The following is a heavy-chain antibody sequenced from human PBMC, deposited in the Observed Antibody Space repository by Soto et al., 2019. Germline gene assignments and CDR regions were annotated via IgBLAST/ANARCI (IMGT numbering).Heavy chain of an antibody. CDR1: GYSFTSYD. V-gene: IGHV1-18*01. Sequence: ASVKVSCKASGYSFTSYDISWVRQAPGQGLEWMGWISAYNGNTNYAQNLQGRVTMTTDTSTSTAYMELRSLRSDDTAVYYCARGSPNHSDILTGYTPTSRYSFDYWGQGTLVTVSS. D-gene: IGHD3-9*01. J-gene: IGHJ4*02. CDR3: ARGSPNHSDILTGYTPTSRYSFDY. CDR2: ISAYNGNT.